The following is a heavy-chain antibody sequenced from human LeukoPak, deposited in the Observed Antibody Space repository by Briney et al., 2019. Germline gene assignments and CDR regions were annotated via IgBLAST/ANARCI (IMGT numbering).Heavy chain of an antibody. D-gene: IGHD1-7*01. CDR3: ARGPKNSGSSFDP. CDR1: GGSISSGNYY. CDR2: IYYSGST. V-gene: IGHV4-30-4*08. Sequence: SETLSLTCTVSGGSISSGNYYWTWIRQPPEKGLEWIGYIYYSGSTYYNPSFKSRINISVDTSKNQFSLKLSSVTAADTAVYYCARGPKNSGSSFDPWGQGTLVTVSS. J-gene: IGHJ5*02.